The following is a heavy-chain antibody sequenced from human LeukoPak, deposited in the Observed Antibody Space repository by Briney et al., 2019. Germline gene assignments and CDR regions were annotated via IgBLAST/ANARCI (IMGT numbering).Heavy chain of an antibody. V-gene: IGHV7-4-1*02. J-gene: IGHJ3*02. CDR1: GGTFSSYA. D-gene: IGHD3-16*02. CDR2: INTNTGNP. Sequence: ASVKVSCKASGGTFSSYAISWVRQAPGQGLEWMGWINTNTGNPTYAQGFTGRFVFSLDTSVSTAYLQISSLKAEDTAVYYCARDQGPYDYVWGSYRSLGAFDIWGQGTMVTVSS. CDR3: ARDQGPYDYVWGSYRSLGAFDI.